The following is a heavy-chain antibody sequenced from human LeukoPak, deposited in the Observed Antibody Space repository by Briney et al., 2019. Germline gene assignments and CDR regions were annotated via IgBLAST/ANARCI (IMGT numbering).Heavy chain of an antibody. D-gene: IGHD1-26*01. J-gene: IGHJ6*03. V-gene: IGHV4-39*07. CDR2: IYYSGST. CDR3: AREEWELLRYYYYMDV. Sequence: PSETPSLTCTVSGGSISSSSYYWGWIRQPPGKGLEWIGSIYYSGSTYYNPSLKSRVTISIDTSKNQFSLRLRSVTAADTAVYYCAREEWELLRYYYYMDVWGKGTTVTVSS. CDR1: GGSISSSSYY.